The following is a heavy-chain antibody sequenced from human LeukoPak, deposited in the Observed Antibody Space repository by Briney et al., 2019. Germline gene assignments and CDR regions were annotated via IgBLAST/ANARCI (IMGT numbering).Heavy chain of an antibody. V-gene: IGHV4-4*07. CDR1: GGSIRSY. Sequence: SETLSLTCTVSGGSIRSYWSWIRQPAGKGLEWIGRIYGSGSTDYNPSLKSRVTMSIDTSKNQFSLNLISVTAADTAVYYCARGLWYSSGWYYFDYWGQGTLVTVSS. D-gene: IGHD6-19*01. J-gene: IGHJ4*02. CDR2: IYGSGST. CDR3: ARGLWYSSGWYYFDY.